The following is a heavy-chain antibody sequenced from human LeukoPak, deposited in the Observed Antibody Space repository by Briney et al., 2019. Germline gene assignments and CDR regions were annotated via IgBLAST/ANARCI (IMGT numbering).Heavy chain of an antibody. CDR1: GGTFSSYA. Sequence: SVKVSCKASGGTFSSYAISWVRQAPGQGLEWMGGIIPIFGTANYAQKFQGRVTITADGSTSTAYMELSSLRSEDTAVYYCARDLATSIGFDPWGQGTLVTVSS. D-gene: IGHD2/OR15-2a*01. CDR3: ARDLATSIGFDP. V-gene: IGHV1-69*01. J-gene: IGHJ5*02. CDR2: IIPIFGTA.